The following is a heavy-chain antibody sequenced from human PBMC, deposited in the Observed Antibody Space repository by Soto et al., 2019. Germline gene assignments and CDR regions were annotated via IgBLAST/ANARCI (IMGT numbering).Heavy chain of an antibody. CDR3: ASQLIFGVVRVYYYGMDV. J-gene: IGHJ6*02. V-gene: IGHV1-69*01. CDR1: GGTFSSYA. CDR2: IIPIFGTA. Sequence: QVQLVQSGAEVKKPGSSVKVSCKASGGTFSSYAISWVRQAPGQGLEWMGGIIPIFGTANYAQKFQGRVTITADESTSTAYMELSSLRSEDTAVYYCASQLIFGVVRVYYYGMDVWGQGTTVTVSS. D-gene: IGHD3-3*01.